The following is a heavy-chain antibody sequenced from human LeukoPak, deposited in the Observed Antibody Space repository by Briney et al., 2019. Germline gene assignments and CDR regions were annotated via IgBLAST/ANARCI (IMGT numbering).Heavy chain of an antibody. Sequence: GGSLRLSCAASGFTFNTYGIHWVRQAPGKGLEWVAILSYDGSIERYADSVKGRFTISRDNPKNALYLQVSSLRAEDTAVYYCAKDRDTEQPLLLSYFDYWGQGTLVTVSS. CDR1: GFTFNTYG. CDR2: LSYDGSIE. D-gene: IGHD2/OR15-2a*01. CDR3: AKDRDTEQPLLLSYFDY. J-gene: IGHJ4*02. V-gene: IGHV3-30*18.